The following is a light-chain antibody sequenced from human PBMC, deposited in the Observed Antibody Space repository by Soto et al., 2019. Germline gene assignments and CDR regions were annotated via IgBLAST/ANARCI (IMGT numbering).Light chain of an antibody. CDR3: SSFTSSITYV. J-gene: IGLJ1*01. Sequence: QSALTQPASVSGSPGQSITISCTGTSSDVGGYNSVSWYQQHPGKAPKLIIYDVYNRPSGLSHRFSGSKSGNTASLIISGLQADDEADYYCSSFTSSITYVFGTGTKETVL. V-gene: IGLV2-14*01. CDR2: DVY. CDR1: SSDVGGYNS.